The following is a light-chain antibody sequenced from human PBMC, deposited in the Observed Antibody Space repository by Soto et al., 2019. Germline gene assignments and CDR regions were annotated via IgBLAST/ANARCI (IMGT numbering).Light chain of an antibody. V-gene: IGKV3-20*01. CDR3: QQYGTSEII. CDR2: GAS. J-gene: IGKJ5*01. Sequence: DIVLKQSLGTLSLSPEERATLSCRASQSVSSSYFSWYRQKPGQAPRLLIYGASNRATGIPDRFSGGGTATDFTLTISRLEPEDFTGFFCQQYGTSEIIFGQLTRLEV. CDR1: QSVSSSY.